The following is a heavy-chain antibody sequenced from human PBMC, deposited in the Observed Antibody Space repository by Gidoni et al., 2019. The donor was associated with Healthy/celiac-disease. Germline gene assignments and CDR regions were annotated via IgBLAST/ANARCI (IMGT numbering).Heavy chain of an antibody. Sequence: QVTLRESGPALVKPTQTLTLTCTFSGFSLSTSGMCVSWIRQPPGKGLEWLALIDWDDDKYYSTSLKTRLTISKDTSKNQVVLTMTNMDPVDTATYYCARIITTSEGGYGMDVWGQGTTVTVSS. D-gene: IGHD2-15*01. V-gene: IGHV2-70*01. J-gene: IGHJ6*02. CDR3: ARIITTSEGGYGMDV. CDR1: GFSLSTSGMC. CDR2: IDWDDDK.